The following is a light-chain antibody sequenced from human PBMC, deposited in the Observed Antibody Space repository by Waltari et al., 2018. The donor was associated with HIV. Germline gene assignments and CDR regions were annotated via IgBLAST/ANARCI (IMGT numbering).Light chain of an antibody. Sequence: QSALTQPASVSGSPGQSITISCTGTSSDVGAYNYVSWYQHHPGKAPKLMIYDVSERPPGVSDRFSGSRSGNTASLTISGLQAEDEADYYCCSYAGSSTLLFGGGTKLTVL. V-gene: IGLV2-23*02. CDR1: SSDVGAYNY. CDR3: CSYAGSSTLL. CDR2: DVS. J-gene: IGLJ2*01.